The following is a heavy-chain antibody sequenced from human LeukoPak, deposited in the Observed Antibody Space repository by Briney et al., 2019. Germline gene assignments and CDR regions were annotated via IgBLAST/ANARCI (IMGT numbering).Heavy chain of an antibody. D-gene: IGHD2-15*01. Sequence: GGSLRLSCAASGFTFYTYAMSWVRQAPGKGLEWVSGLSGSGGSTYYADSVKGRFTISRGNAKNTLYLQMNGLRAEDTAVYYCAKGRCSGGSCYGRGFDYWGQGTLVTVSS. V-gene: IGHV3-23*01. J-gene: IGHJ4*02. CDR3: AKGRCSGGSCYGRGFDY. CDR2: LSGSGGST. CDR1: GFTFYTYA.